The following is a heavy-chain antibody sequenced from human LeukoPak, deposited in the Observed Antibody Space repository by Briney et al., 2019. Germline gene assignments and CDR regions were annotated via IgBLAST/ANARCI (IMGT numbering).Heavy chain of an antibody. J-gene: IGHJ4*02. Sequence: ASVKVSCKASGGTFSSYAISWVRQAPGQGLEWMGWISAYNGNTNYAQKLQGRVTMTTDTSTSTAYMELRSLRSDDTAVYYCARDCFYYDSSGYYGSDYWGQGTLVTVSS. V-gene: IGHV1-18*01. CDR3: ARDCFYYDSSGYYGSDY. CDR1: GGTFSSYA. CDR2: ISAYNGNT. D-gene: IGHD3-22*01.